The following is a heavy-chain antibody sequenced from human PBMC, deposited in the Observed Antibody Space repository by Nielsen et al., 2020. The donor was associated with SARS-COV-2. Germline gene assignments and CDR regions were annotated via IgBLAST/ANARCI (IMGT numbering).Heavy chain of an antibody. Sequence: KVSCKGFGDSFTSYWIGWVRQMPGKGLEWMGVIYPRDSDTRYSPSFQGQVTISADKSISTAYLQWSGLKASDSAIYYCARNTYGGSSDYWGQGTLVTVSS. CDR2: IYPRDSDT. CDR3: ARNTYGGSSDY. J-gene: IGHJ4*02. V-gene: IGHV5-51*01. D-gene: IGHD4-23*01. CDR1: GDSFTSYW.